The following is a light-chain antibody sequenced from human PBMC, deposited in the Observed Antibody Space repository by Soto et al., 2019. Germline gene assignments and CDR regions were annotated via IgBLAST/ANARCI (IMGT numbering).Light chain of an antibody. V-gene: IGKV3-15*01. CDR3: QQYNNWPRAT. J-gene: IGKJ4*01. Sequence: EIVMTQSPATLSVSPGERATLSCRASQSVRGNLAWYQQKPGQSPRLLIYGASSRATGIPARFSGSGSGTEFTLTISSLQSEDFGVYYCQQYNNWPRATFGGGTKVDIK. CDR1: QSVRGN. CDR2: GAS.